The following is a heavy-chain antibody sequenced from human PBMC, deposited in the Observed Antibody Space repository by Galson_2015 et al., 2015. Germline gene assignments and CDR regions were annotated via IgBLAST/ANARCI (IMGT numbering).Heavy chain of an antibody. CDR3: AEGTSSSSRGWFDP. V-gene: IGHV1-69*13. CDR2: IIPIFGTA. Sequence: SVKVSCKASGGTFSSYAISWVRQAPGQGLEWMGGIIPIFGTANYAQKFQGRVTITADESTSTAYMELSSLRSEDTAVYYCAEGTSSSSRGWFDPSGQGTLVTVSS. J-gene: IGHJ5*02. D-gene: IGHD1-1*01. CDR1: GGTFSSYA.